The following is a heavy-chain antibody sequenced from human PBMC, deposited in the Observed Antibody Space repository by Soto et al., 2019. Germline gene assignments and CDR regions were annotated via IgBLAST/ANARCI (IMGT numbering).Heavy chain of an antibody. V-gene: IGHV3-30-3*01. D-gene: IGHD1-26*01. Sequence: QVQLVESGGGVVQPGRSLRLSCAASGFTFSSYAMHWVRQAPGKGLEWVAVISYDGSNKYYADSVKGRFTISRDNSKNTLYLQMNSLRDEDTAVYYCARVLQGIVGATDYWGQGTLVTVSS. CDR1: GFTFSSYA. J-gene: IGHJ4*02. CDR2: ISYDGSNK. CDR3: ARVLQGIVGATDY.